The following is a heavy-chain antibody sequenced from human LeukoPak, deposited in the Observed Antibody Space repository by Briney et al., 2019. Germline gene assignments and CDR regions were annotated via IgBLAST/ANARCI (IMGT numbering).Heavy chain of an antibody. J-gene: IGHJ4*02. Sequence: SETLSLTCTVSGGSISSSSYYWGWIRQPPGKGLEWIGSIYYSGSTYYNPSLKSRVTISVDTSKNQFSLKLSSVIAADTAVYYCARRRYYYDSSGYRYFDYWGQGTLVTVSS. D-gene: IGHD3-22*01. CDR2: IYYSGST. CDR1: GGSISSSSYY. V-gene: IGHV4-39*07. CDR3: ARRRYYYDSSGYRYFDY.